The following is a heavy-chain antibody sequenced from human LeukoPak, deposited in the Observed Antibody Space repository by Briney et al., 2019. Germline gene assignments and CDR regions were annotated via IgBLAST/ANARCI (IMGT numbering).Heavy chain of an antibody. D-gene: IGHD3-10*01. CDR3: SRQGPGLLWLGESHFDY. J-gene: IGHJ4*02. CDR2: IRSQANSYAT. CDR1: GFTFSGSA. Sequence: GGSLRLSCAASGFTFSGSAIHWVRQASGKGLEWVGRIRSQANSYATAYAASVKGRFAISRDDSKNTAYLQMNSLKTEDTAVYYCSRQGPGLLWLGESHFDYWGQGTLVTVSS. V-gene: IGHV3-73*01.